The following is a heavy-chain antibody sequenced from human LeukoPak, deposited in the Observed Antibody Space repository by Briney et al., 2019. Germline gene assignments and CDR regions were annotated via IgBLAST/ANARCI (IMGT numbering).Heavy chain of an antibody. CDR3: ARIIDSSGYHSDYFDY. CDR2: IIPIFGTA. Sequence: ASVKVSCKASGGTFSSYAISWVRQAPGQGLEWMGGIIPIFGTANYAQKFQGRVTITADESTSTAYMELSSLRSEDTAVYYCARIIDSSGYHSDYFDYWGQGTLVTVSS. J-gene: IGHJ4*02. CDR1: GGTFSSYA. D-gene: IGHD3-22*01. V-gene: IGHV1-69*13.